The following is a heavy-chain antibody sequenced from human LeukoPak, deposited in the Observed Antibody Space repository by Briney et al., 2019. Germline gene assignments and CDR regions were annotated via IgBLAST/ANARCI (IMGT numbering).Heavy chain of an antibody. CDR3: ARDDLHGDLDFDY. V-gene: IGHV1-18*04. CDR2: ISAYNDNT. CDR1: GYTFTSYG. J-gene: IGHJ4*02. Sequence: ASVKVSCKASGYTFTSYGISWVRQAPGQGLEWMGWISAYNDNTNYAQKLQGRVIMTTDTFTNTAYMELRSLRSDDTAVYYCARDDLHGDLDFDYWGQGTLVTVSS. D-gene: IGHD4-17*01.